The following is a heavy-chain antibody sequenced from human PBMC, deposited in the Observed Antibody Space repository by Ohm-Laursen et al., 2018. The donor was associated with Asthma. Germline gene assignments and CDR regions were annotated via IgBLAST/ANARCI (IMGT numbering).Heavy chain of an antibody. J-gene: IGHJ4*02. CDR3: AAWGSENF. Sequence: GSLRLSCSASGFTFSSYSMNWVRQAPGKGLEWVSYISSSSSTIYYADSVKGRFTISRDNAKDSLSLQMNSLRVEDTAVYYCAAWGSENFWGQGTLVTVS. CDR2: ISSSSSTI. V-gene: IGHV3-48*04. CDR1: GFTFSSYS. D-gene: IGHD7-27*01.